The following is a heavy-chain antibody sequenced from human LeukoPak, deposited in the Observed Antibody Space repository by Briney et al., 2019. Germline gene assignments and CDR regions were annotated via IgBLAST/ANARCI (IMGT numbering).Heavy chain of an antibody. J-gene: IGHJ4*02. CDR2: IYSGGRT. D-gene: IGHD3-10*01. CDR3: ARGLNYGSGSTLEGF. V-gene: IGHV3-53*01. Sequence: GGSLRLSCAASGFTVSTNYMSWVRQAPGKGLEWVSVIYSGGRTNYTDSVKGRFTISRDNTKNTLYLQMNSLRAEDTAVYYYARGLNYGSGSTLEGFWGQGTLVTVSS. CDR1: GFTVSTNY.